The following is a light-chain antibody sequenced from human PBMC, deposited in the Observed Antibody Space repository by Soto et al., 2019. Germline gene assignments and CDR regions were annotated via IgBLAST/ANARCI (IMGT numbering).Light chain of an antibody. CDR2: QAS. J-gene: IGKJ5*01. Sequence: DIQMTQSPSTLSASVGDRVTITCRASQRIGRWLAWYQQKPGEAPKLLVSQASNLESGVQSRFSGSGSVTECTLTINRLQPDDFATYYCQQCYSYSTFGQAKRLETK. CDR1: QRIGRW. CDR3: QQCYSYST. V-gene: IGKV1-5*03.